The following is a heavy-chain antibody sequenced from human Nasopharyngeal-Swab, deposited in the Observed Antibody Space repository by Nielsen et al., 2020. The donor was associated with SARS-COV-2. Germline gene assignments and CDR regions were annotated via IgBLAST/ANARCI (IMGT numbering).Heavy chain of an antibody. CDR1: GFTFSSYW. D-gene: IGHD6-13*01. CDR3: ARDDIAAADYYFAY. CDR2: IYNDGNT. Sequence: GESLKLSCAASGFTFSSYWMSWVRQAPGKGLEWVSVIYNDGNTYYADSVKGRFTISRDNSKNTLYLQMNSLRVGDTAVYYCARDDIAAADYYFAYWGQGTLVTVSS. J-gene: IGHJ4*02. V-gene: IGHV3-53*01.